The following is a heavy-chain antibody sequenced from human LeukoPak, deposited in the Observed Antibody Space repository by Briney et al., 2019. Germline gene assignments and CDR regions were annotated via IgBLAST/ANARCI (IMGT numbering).Heavy chain of an antibody. Sequence: ASVKVSCKACGGTFSSYAISWVRQAPGQGLEWVGGIIPIFGTANYAQKFQGRVTITTDESTSTAYMELSSLRSEDTAVYYCARDSFGVALYYMDVWGKGTTVTVSS. CDR2: IIPIFGTA. D-gene: IGHD3-3*01. V-gene: IGHV1-69*05. J-gene: IGHJ6*03. CDR1: GGTFSSYA. CDR3: ARDSFGVALYYMDV.